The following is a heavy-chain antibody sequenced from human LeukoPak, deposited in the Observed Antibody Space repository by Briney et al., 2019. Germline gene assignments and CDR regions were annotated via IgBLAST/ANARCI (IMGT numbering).Heavy chain of an antibody. CDR1: GYTFTGYY. CDR3: ARDARLRALYAFDI. CDR2: INPNSGGT. J-gene: IGHJ3*02. Sequence: ASVKVSCKASGYTFTGYYMHWVRQAPGQGLEWMGWINPNSGGTNYAQKFQGRVTMTRDTSISTAYMELRSLRSDDTAVYYCARDARLRALYAFDIWGQGTMVTVSS. V-gene: IGHV1-2*02.